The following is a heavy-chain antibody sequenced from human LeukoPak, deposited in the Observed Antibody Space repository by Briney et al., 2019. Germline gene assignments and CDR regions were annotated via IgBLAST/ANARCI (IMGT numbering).Heavy chain of an antibody. CDR2: ISTTGSYV. J-gene: IGHJ6*04. V-gene: IGHV3-21*01. CDR3: AELGITMIGGV. CDR1: KLTFTSYN. Sequence: PGGSLRLSCTAPKLTFTSYNMHWVRQAPGKGLEWVSAISTTGSYVHYIDSVKGRFTISRDNAKNSLYLQMNSLRAEDTAVYYCAELGITMIGGVWGKGTTVTISS. D-gene: IGHD3-10*02.